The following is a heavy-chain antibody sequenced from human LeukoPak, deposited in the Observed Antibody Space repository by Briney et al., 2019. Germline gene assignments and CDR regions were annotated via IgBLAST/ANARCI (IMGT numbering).Heavy chain of an antibody. CDR2: IKQDGSEK. CDR3: ARRFMSGYYTALDY. J-gene: IGHJ4*02. Sequence: GSLXLSCAASGFTFSSYWMSWVRQAPGKGLEWVANIKQDGSEKYYVDAVKGRFTISRDNAKNSLYLQMNSLRAEDTAVYYCARRFMSGYYTALDYWGQGTLVTDSS. V-gene: IGHV3-7*01. D-gene: IGHD3-3*01. CDR1: GFTFSSYW.